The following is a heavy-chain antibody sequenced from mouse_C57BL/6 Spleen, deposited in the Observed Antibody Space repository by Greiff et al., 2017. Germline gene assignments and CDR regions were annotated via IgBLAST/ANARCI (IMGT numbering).Heavy chain of an antibody. J-gene: IGHJ4*01. CDR2: IYPRSGNT. Sequence: VQLQQSGAELARPGASVKLSCKASGYTFTSYGISWVKQRPGQGLEWIGEIYPRSGNTYYNEKFKGKATLTADTSSSTAYMELRSLTSEDSAVYFCARSTCNYAVDDGGQGASVTVAT. V-gene: IGHV1-81*01. CDR1: GYTFTSYG. CDR3: ARSTCNYAVDD.